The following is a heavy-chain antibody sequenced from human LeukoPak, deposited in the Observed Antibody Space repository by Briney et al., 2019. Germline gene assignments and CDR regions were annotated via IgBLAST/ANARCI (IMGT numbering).Heavy chain of an antibody. CDR1: GFIVSSNY. J-gene: IGHJ4*02. CDR3: ARGTVTMVDY. Sequence: GGSLRLSCAASGFIVSSNYMSWVRQAPGRGLEWVSVIYSGGSTYYADSVKGRFTISRDNSKNTLFLQMNSLRAGDTAVYYCARGTVTMVDYWGQGTLATVSS. D-gene: IGHD3-10*01. CDR2: IYSGGST. V-gene: IGHV3-66*01.